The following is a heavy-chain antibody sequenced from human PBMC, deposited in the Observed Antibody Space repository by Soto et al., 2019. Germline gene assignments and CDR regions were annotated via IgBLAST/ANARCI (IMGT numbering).Heavy chain of an antibody. CDR2: ISWNSRNI. CDR3: SKDIARYQLVLITEGMDV. CDR1: GFSFEDYG. D-gene: IGHD3-10*01. V-gene: IGHV3-9*01. Sequence: EVQLVESGGGLVQPGRSQRLSCAASGFSFEDYGMHWVRQAPGKGLEWVSSISWNSRNIAYADSVKGRFTVSRDNAKNSLYLQMNSLRPEDTALYYCSKDIARYQLVLITEGMDVWGQGTTVTVSS. J-gene: IGHJ6*02.